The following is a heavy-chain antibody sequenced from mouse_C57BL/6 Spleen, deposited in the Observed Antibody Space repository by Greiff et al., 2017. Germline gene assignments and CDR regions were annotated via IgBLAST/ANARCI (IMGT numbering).Heavy chain of an antibody. CDR3: ARQRGYSYDGPYAMDY. CDR2: ISGGGGNT. J-gene: IGHJ4*01. CDR1: GFTFSSYT. Sequence: EVKLMESGGGLVKPGGSLKLSCAASGFTFSSYTMSWVRQTPEQRLEWVATISGGGGNTYYPDSVKGRFTFSRDNAKNTLYLQMSSLRSEDTALYYGARQRGYSYDGPYAMDYWGQGTSVTVSS. V-gene: IGHV5-9*01. D-gene: IGHD2-12*01.